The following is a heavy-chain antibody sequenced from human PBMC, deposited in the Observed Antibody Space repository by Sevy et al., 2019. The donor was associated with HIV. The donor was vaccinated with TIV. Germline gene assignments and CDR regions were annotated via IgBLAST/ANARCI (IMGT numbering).Heavy chain of an antibody. J-gene: IGHJ4*02. Sequence: GGSLRLSCTASGFISSPYWMHWVRQAPGKGLVWVSRINPDGSITSYADAVKGRFTSSRDNAKNTLYQQMNSLRAEDTAVYYCAKVGSVPDYYDSSGYYYDYWGQGTLVTVSS. V-gene: IGHV3-74*01. CDR1: GFISSPYW. CDR2: INPDGSIT. D-gene: IGHD3-22*01. CDR3: AKVGSVPDYYDSSGYYYDY.